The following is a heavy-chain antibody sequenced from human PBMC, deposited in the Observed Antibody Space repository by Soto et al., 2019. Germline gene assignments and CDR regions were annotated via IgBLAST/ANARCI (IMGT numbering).Heavy chain of an antibody. CDR1: GGSISSYY. CDR3: ARDPARGGGSYLGYFDY. Sequence: SETLSLTXTVSGGSISSYYWSWIRQPPGKGLEWIGYISYSGSTYYNPSLKSRVTISVDTSKNQFSLKLSSVTAADTAVYYCARDPARGGGSYLGYFDYWGQGTPVTVSS. D-gene: IGHD1-26*01. J-gene: IGHJ4*02. CDR2: ISYSGST. V-gene: IGHV4-59*12.